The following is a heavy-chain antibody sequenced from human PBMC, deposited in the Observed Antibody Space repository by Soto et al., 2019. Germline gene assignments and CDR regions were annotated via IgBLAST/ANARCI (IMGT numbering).Heavy chain of an antibody. J-gene: IGHJ4*02. D-gene: IGHD5-18*01. CDR3: ASSNRGYSYGYYFDY. CDR2: INPSGGST. Sequence: GASVKVSCKASGYTFTSYYMHWVRQAPGQGLEWMGIINPSGGSTSYAQKFQGRVTMTRDTSTSTVYMELSSLRSEDTAVYYCASSNRGYSYGYYFDYWGQGTLVTVSS. V-gene: IGHV1-46*01. CDR1: GYTFTSYY.